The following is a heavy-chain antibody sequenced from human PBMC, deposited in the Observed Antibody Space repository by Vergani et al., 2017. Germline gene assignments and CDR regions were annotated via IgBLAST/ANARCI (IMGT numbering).Heavy chain of an antibody. Sequence: EVQLLESGGGLVQPGGSLRLSCAASGFTFSSYAMSWVRQAPGKGLEWVSAISGSGGSTYYADSVKGRFTISRDNSKNTLYLQMNSLRAEDTAVYYCANALAGFGDAYYYYGMDVWGQGTTVTVSS. CDR1: GFTFSSYA. D-gene: IGHD3-10*01. CDR2: ISGSGGST. V-gene: IGHV3-23*01. CDR3: ANALAGFGDAYYYYGMDV. J-gene: IGHJ6*02.